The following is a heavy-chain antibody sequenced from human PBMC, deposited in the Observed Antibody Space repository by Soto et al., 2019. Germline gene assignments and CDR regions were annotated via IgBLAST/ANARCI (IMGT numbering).Heavy chain of an antibody. Sequence: ASVKVSCKVSGYTLTELSMHWVRQAPGKGLEWMGGFDPEDGETIYAQKFQGRVTMTEDTSTDTAYMELSSLRSEGTAVYYCATGRGREYYDFWSGHDAFDIWGQGTMVTVSS. V-gene: IGHV1-24*01. J-gene: IGHJ3*02. CDR1: GYTLTELS. D-gene: IGHD3-3*01. CDR2: FDPEDGET. CDR3: ATGRGREYYDFWSGHDAFDI.